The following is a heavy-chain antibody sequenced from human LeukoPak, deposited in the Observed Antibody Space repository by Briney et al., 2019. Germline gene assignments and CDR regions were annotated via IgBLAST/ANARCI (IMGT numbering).Heavy chain of an antibody. D-gene: IGHD4-17*01. J-gene: IGHJ4*02. CDR3: ARRVYGDYFFDY. CDR2: IHYSGDT. V-gene: IGHV4-59*08. Sequence: PSETLSLTCTVSGGSISSYFWSWIRQPPGKGLEWIGYIHYSGDTNYNSSLKSRVTISVDTSKNQFSLKLSSVTAADTAVYYCARRVYGDYFFDYWGQGTLVTVSS. CDR1: GGSISSYF.